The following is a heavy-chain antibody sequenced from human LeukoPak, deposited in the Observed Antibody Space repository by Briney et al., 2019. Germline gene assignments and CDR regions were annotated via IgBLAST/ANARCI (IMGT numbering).Heavy chain of an antibody. J-gene: IGHJ4*02. Sequence: SVKVSCKASGGTFSSYAISWVRQAPGHRLEWMGRIIPIFGIANYAQNIQGRVTITADKSTSTANMELSSLRSEDTAVYYCARGGENGYNYRFDYWGQGTLSPSPQ. CDR3: ARGGENGYNYRFDY. CDR1: GGTFSSYA. V-gene: IGHV1-69*04. D-gene: IGHD5-24*01. CDR2: IIPIFGIA.